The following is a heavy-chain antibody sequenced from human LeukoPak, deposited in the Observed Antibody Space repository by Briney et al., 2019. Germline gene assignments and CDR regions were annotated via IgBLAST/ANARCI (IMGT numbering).Heavy chain of an antibody. CDR2: ISSSSSYI. CDR1: GFTFSDYY. D-gene: IGHD4-17*01. CDR3: AKDMTVPWFDY. J-gene: IGHJ4*02. Sequence: GGSLRLSCAASGFTFSDYYMSWIRQAPGKELEWVSSISSSSSYIYYADSVKGRFTISRDNAKNSLYLQMNSLRAEDTAVYYWAKDMTVPWFDYWGQGTLVTVSS. V-gene: IGHV3-11*06.